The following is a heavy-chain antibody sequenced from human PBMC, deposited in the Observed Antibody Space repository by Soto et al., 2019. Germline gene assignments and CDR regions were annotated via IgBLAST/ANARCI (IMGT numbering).Heavy chain of an antibody. D-gene: IGHD6-25*01. CDR2: ISNDGSNK. V-gene: IGHV3-30*02. CDR1: GFTFSSYG. CDR3: AKDRRPNYYYGMDV. J-gene: IGHJ6*02. Sequence: GGSLRLSCAASGFTFSSYGMHWVRQAPGKGLGWVAFISNDGSNKYYADSVKGRFTISRDNSKNTLYLQMNSLRAEDTAVYYCAKDRRPNYYYGMDVWGQGTTVTVSS.